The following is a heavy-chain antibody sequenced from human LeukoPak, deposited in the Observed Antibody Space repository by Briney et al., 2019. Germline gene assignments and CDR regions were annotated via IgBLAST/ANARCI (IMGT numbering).Heavy chain of an antibody. J-gene: IGHJ5*02. CDR1: GGSISSYY. V-gene: IGHV4-59*01. D-gene: IGHD3-22*01. Sequence: SETLSLTCTVSGGSISSYYWSWIRQPPGKGLEWIGYTYYSGSTNYNPSLKSRVTISVDTSKNQFSLKLSSVTAADTAVYYCARDVSFWSSGYLRRYNWFDPWGQGTLVTVSS. CDR2: TYYSGST. CDR3: ARDVSFWSSGYLRRYNWFDP.